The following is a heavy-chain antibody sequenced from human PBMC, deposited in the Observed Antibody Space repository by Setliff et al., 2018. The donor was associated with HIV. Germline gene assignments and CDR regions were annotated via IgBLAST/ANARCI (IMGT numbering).Heavy chain of an antibody. CDR1: GYTFTSYG. V-gene: IGHV1-18*01. CDR2: ISGYNGNT. J-gene: IGHJ6*03. CDR3: ARGDLYSSSSQGYYMDV. D-gene: IGHD6-6*01. Sequence: ASVKVSCKASGYTFTSYGISWVRQAPGQGLEWMGWISGYNGNTKYVQKYQGRVTMTTDTSTSKVYMELRTLRYDDTAVYYCARGDLYSSSSQGYYMDVWGKGTTVTVSS.